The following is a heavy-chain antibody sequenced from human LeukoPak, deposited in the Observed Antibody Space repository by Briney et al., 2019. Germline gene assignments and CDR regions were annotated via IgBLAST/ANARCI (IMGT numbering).Heavy chain of an antibody. CDR2: ISRSGRT. Sequence: TLSLTCTVSGGSISTSDLYWSWIRQHPGKGLEWIGYISRSGRTYYNPSLKSRITMSVDTSKSQFSLQLNSVTAADTAVYYCAGASHLGDLSLGRWGQGTLVTVSS. D-gene: IGHD3-16*02. J-gene: IGHJ4*02. CDR1: GGSISTSDLY. V-gene: IGHV4-31*03. CDR3: AGASHLGDLSLGR.